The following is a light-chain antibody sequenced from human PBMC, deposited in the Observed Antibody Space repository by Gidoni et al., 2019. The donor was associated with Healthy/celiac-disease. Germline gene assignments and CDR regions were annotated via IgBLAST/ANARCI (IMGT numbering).Light chain of an antibody. J-gene: IGKJ2*01. CDR2: DAS. CDR1: QDIRNY. CDR3: QQYDNLPP. V-gene: IGKV1-33*01. Sequence: DIQLTQSPSSLSASVGDRVTITCKASQDIRNYLNWYQQKPGKAPTLLIYDASNLETGVPSRFSGSGSGTDFTFTISSLQPEDIATYYCQQYDNLPPFGQGTKLEIK.